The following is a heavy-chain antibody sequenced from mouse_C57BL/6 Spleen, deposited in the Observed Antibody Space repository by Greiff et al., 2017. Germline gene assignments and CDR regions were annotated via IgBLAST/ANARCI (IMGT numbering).Heavy chain of an antibody. Sequence: QVQLQQPGAELVKPGASVKLSCKASGYTFTSYWMHWVKQRPGQGLEWIGMIHPNSGSTNYNEKFKSKATLTVDKSSSTAYMQLSSLTSEDSAVYYCARRDDYDEYYYAMDYWGQGTSVTVSS. J-gene: IGHJ4*01. CDR2: IHPNSGST. CDR1: GYTFTSYW. V-gene: IGHV1-64*01. CDR3: ARRDDYDEYYYAMDY. D-gene: IGHD2-4*01.